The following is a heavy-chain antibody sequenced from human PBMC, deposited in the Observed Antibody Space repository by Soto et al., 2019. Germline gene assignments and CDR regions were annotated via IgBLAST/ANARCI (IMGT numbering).Heavy chain of an antibody. D-gene: IGHD6-19*01. V-gene: IGHV1-8*01. CDR2: MNPDSGST. CDR3: ARGRFISQGYDSGWYIAH. Sequence: QVQLVPSGAEVKKPGASVKVSCKPSGYPFTSYHVNWVRQAPGQGLEWMGWMNPDSGSTDYALKFQGRLTMTRNTSMSTAYLALRSLTSEDTAIYYCARGRFISQGYDSGWYIAHWGQGTQVIVSS. J-gene: IGHJ5*02. CDR1: GYPFTSYH.